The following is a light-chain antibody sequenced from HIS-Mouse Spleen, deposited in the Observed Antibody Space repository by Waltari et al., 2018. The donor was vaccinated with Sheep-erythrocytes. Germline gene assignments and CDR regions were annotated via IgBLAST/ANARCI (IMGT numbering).Light chain of an antibody. CDR1: SSNIGSNT. V-gene: IGLV1-44*01. J-gene: IGLJ3*02. CDR3: CSYAGSSTWV. CDR2: EGS. Sequence: QSVLTQPPSASGTPGQRVTISCSGSSSNIGSNTVNWYQQLPGTAPKLMIYEGSKRRSGVSNRFSGSKSGNTASLTISGLQAEDEADYYCCSYAGSSTWVFGGGTKLTVL.